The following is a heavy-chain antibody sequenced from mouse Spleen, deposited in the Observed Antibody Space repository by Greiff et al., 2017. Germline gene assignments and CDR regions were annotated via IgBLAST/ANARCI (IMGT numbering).Heavy chain of an antibody. D-gene: IGHD2-10*02. CDR1: GFTFSSYA. V-gene: IGHV5-9*01. CDR2: ISSGGGNT. CDR3: ARHEYGNYGASWFAY. Sequence: DVMLVESGGGLVKLGGSLKLSCAASGFTFSSYAMSWVRQTPEKRLEWVATISSGGGNTYYPDSVKGRFTISRDNAKNTLYLQMSSLKSEDTAMYYCARHEYGNYGASWFAYWGQGTLVTVSA. J-gene: IGHJ3*01.